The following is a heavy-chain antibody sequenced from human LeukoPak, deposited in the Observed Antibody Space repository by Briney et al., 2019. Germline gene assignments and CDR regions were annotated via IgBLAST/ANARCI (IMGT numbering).Heavy chain of an antibody. J-gene: IGHJ4*02. CDR3: ARDYCSSTSCYLGGY. CDR2: INPNSGGT. CDR1: GYTFTGYY. Sequence: ASVKVSCKASGYTFTGYYMHWVRQAPGQGLEWMGWINPNSGGTNYAQKFQGRVTMTRDTSISTAYMELSRLRSDDTAAYYCARDYCSSTSCYLGGYWGQGTLVTVSS. D-gene: IGHD2-2*01. V-gene: IGHV1-2*02.